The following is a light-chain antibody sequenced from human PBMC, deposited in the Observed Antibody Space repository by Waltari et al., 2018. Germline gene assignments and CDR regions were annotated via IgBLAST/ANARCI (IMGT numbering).Light chain of an antibody. CDR2: ATS. Sequence: DIQMTQSPSSLSASVGDRVTIPCRASQNINNYLNWYHQTPGKAPKLLIYATSNLQSGVPSRFSGSGSETDFTLTISSLQPEDFATYYCQQSYAIPLTFGGGTKVEI. CDR3: QQSYAIPLT. V-gene: IGKV1-39*01. CDR1: QNINNY. J-gene: IGKJ4*01.